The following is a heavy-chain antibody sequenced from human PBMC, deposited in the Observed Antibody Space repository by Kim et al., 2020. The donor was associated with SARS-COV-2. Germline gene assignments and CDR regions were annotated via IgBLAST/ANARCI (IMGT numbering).Heavy chain of an antibody. J-gene: IGHJ6*03. CDR3: AKAAGHDYYYYYMDV. CDR1: GFTFSSYG. Sequence: GGSLRLSCAASGFTFSSYGMHWVRQAPGKGLEWVAVISYDGSNKYYADSVKGRFTISRDNSKNTLYLQMNSLRAEDTAVYYCAKAAGHDYYYYYMDVWGKGTTVTVSS. V-gene: IGHV3-30*18. CDR2: ISYDGSNK.